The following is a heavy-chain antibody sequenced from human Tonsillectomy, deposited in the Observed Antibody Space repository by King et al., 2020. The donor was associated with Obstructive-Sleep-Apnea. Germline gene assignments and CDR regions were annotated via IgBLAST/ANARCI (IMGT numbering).Heavy chain of an antibody. CDR3: ARGRDSYGYLSPWLDY. D-gene: IGHD5-18*01. CDR2: FYYSGSA. CDR1: GGSISSYY. Sequence: QLQESGPGLVKPSVTLSLTGPVSGGSISSYYWSWIWQPPGKGLGWVGYFYYSGSANSNPSLKRRVTISADTSKNQFSLKLSSVSAADTAVYYCARGRDSYGYLSPWLDYWGQGTLVTVSS. J-gene: IGHJ4*02. V-gene: IGHV4-59*01.